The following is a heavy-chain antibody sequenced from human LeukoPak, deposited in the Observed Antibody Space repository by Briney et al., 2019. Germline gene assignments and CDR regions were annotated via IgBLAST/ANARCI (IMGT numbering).Heavy chain of an antibody. Sequence: ASVNVSCKASGYTFTSYYMHWVRQAPGQGLEWMGIINPSGGSTSYAQKFQGRVTMTRDTSTSTVYMELSSLRSEDTAVYYCAYCSSTSCPYYWGQGTLVTVSS. CDR3: AYCSSTSCPYY. CDR2: INPSGGST. V-gene: IGHV1-46*03. CDR1: GYTFTSYY. J-gene: IGHJ4*02. D-gene: IGHD2-2*01.